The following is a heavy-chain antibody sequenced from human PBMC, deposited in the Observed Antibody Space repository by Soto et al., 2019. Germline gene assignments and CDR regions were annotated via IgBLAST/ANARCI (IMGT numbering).Heavy chain of an antibody. Sequence: QVQLVQSGAEVKKPGVSVKVSCSASGYTFTHFYITWVRQAPGQGLEWMGAISPHNFNTNFAQKFQGRVTLTTDTSTSTAYMELRSLRSDDTAVYYCARDEGGYDILTGYYKAHHFDYWGQGVLVTVSS. J-gene: IGHJ4*02. D-gene: IGHD3-9*01. CDR1: GYTFTHFY. V-gene: IGHV1-18*01. CDR2: ISPHNFNT. CDR3: ARDEGGYDILTGYYKAHHFDY.